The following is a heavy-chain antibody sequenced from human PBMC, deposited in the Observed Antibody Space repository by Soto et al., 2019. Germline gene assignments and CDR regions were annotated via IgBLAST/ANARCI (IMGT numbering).Heavy chain of an antibody. Sequence: SETLSLTCSVSGGSIDSFYWSWIRQPAGKGLEWIGRIYTSGNTNYKPSLKSRVTMSVDMSKNQFSLRLTSVTAADTAVYYCTRENFSRASDIWGQGTMVTVSS. V-gene: IGHV4-4*07. D-gene: IGHD3-3*01. CDR3: TRENFSRASDI. CDR2: IYTSGNT. J-gene: IGHJ3*02. CDR1: GGSIDSFY.